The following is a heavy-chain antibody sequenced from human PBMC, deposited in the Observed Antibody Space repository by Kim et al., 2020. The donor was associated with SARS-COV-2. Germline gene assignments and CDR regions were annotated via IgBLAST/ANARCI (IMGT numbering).Heavy chain of an antibody. CDR3: ARHLGMERWELLDAFDI. J-gene: IGHJ3*02. D-gene: IGHD1-26*01. CDR1: GGSISSYY. Sequence: SETLSLTCTVSGGSISSYYWSWIRQPPGKGLEWIGYIYYSGSTNYNPSLKSRVTISVDTSKNQFSLKLSSVTAADTAVYYCARHLGMERWELLDAFDIWGQGTMVTVSS. CDR2: IYYSGST. V-gene: IGHV4-59*08.